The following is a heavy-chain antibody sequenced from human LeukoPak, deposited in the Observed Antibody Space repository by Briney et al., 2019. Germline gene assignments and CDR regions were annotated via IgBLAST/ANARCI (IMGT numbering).Heavy chain of an antibody. J-gene: IGHJ4*02. V-gene: IGHV1-2*02. CDR1: GYTFTGYF. CDR3: AREGLGYSGYDSHFDY. Sequence: ASVKVSCKASGYTFTGYFIHWVRQAPGQGLEWMGWINPNSGDTNYAQKFQGSVTMTRDTSISTAYMELSRLRSDDTAVYYCAREGLGYSGYDSHFDYWGQGTLVTVSS. D-gene: IGHD5-12*01. CDR2: INPNSGDT.